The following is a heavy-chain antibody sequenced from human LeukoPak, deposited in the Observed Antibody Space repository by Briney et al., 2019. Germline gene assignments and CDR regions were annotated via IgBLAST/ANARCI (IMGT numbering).Heavy chain of an antibody. Sequence: GGSLRLSCAASGFTFSYYSFNWVRQAPGKGLEWIAYISISNNSIYYADSVKGRFTIPRDNAKNSLYLQMNSLRVEDTAVYYCARETIYSDKVIDHWGQGTPVTVSS. D-gene: IGHD4-17*01. CDR1: GFTFSYYS. CDR3: ARETIYSDKVIDH. CDR2: ISISNNSI. J-gene: IGHJ4*02. V-gene: IGHV3-48*01.